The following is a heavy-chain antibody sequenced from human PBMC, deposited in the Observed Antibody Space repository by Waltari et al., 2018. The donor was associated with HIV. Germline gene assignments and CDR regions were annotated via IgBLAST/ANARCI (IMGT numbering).Heavy chain of an antibody. J-gene: IGHJ5*02. D-gene: IGHD3-22*01. CDR2: IYPGDSDT. V-gene: IGHV5-51*01. CDR1: GYSFTSYW. Sequence: VQLVQSGAEVNKPGESLKISCKGSGYSFTSYWIGWVRQMPGNGLEWMGIIYPGDSDTRYSPSFQGQVTISADKSISTAYLQWSSLKASDTAMYYCARHEQYYYDSSGYYGWFDPWGQGTLVTVSS. CDR3: ARHEQYYYDSSGYYGWFDP.